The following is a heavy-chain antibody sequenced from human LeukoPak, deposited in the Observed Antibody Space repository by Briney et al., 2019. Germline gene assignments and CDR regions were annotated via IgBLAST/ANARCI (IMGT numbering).Heavy chain of an antibody. J-gene: IGHJ6*02. CDR1: GFTVSSNY. CDR2: IYSGGST. D-gene: IGHD5-24*01. Sequence: GGSLSLSCAASGFTVSSNYMSWVRQAPGGRLEWVSLIYSGGSTYYADSVKGRFTISRDNSKNTLYLQMNSLRAEDTAVYYCASRDKGYYYGMDVWGQGTTVTVSS. V-gene: IGHV3-66*01. CDR3: ASRDKGYYYGMDV.